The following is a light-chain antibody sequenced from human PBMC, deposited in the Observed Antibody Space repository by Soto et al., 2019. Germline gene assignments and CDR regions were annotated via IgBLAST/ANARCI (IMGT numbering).Light chain of an antibody. CDR1: DSNFGNDQ. J-gene: IGLJ3*02. CDR2: ENN. Sequence: QSVLTQPPSVSAAPGQKVTISFSGSDSNFGNDQFSWYQPFPGTAPKLLIYENNKRPSGIPDRFSGSKSGTSATLDITGLQTGDEADYYCGTWDSGLSAGVIGGGTKLTVL. V-gene: IGLV1-51*02. CDR3: GTWDSGLSAGV.